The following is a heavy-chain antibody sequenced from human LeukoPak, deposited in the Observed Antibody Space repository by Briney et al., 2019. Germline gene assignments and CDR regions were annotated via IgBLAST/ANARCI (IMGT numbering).Heavy chain of an antibody. CDR2: INHSGST. CDR1: GWSFSGYY. V-gene: IGHV4-34*01. D-gene: IGHD1-7*01. J-gene: IGHJ4*02. CDR3: ACAGTTPY. Sequence: PSETLSLSCAVSGWSFSGYYWSWIRQPPGKGLEWIGEINHSGSTNYNPSLKSRVTISVDTSKNQFSLKLSSVTAADTAVYYCACAGTTPYWGQGTLVTVS.